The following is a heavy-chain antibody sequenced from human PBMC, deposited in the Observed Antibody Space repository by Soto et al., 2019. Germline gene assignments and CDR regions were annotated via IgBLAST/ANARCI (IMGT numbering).Heavy chain of an antibody. V-gene: IGHV4-31*03. CDR1: HVSINSNYC. CDR2: IYYGGST. Sequence: SETLSLTCSFSHVSINSNYCWSWIRQHPGKGLDWIGCIYYGGSTSYNPSLKSRVTISVDTSKNQFSPKLTSVTAADTAVYYCSRGILVWGQGALVTVSS. CDR3: SRGILV. D-gene: IGHD5-18*01. J-gene: IGHJ4*02.